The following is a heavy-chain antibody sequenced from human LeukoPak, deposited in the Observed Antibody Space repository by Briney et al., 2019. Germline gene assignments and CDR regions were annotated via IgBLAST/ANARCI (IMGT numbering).Heavy chain of an antibody. CDR1: GGSVSSGSYY. Sequence: SETLSLTCTVSGGSVSSGSYYWSWIRQPPGKGLEWIGYIYYSGSTNYNPSLKSRVTISVDTSKNQFSLKLSSVTAADTAVYYCARGTGNDFWSGELGLAFDIWGRGTMVTVSS. CDR2: IYYSGST. CDR3: ARGTGNDFWSGELGLAFDI. V-gene: IGHV4-61*01. J-gene: IGHJ3*02. D-gene: IGHD3-3*01.